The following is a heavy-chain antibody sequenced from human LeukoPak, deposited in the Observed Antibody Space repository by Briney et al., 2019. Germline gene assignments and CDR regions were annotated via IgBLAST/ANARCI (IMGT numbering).Heavy chain of an antibody. D-gene: IGHD5-12*01. Sequence: GGSLRLSCASTFTFSIYGMHWVRQAPGKGLEWVAFIQYEGTNKYYADSVKGRFTISRDNSRNTLYLQMNSLRAEDTAVYYCARDRTAYSYGTLFDYWGQGTLVTVSS. CDR2: IQYEGTNK. CDR3: ARDRTAYSYGTLFDY. CDR1: TFTFSIYG. V-gene: IGHV3-30*02. J-gene: IGHJ4*02.